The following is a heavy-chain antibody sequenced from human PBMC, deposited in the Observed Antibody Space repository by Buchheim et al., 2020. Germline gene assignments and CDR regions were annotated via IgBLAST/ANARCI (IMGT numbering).Heavy chain of an antibody. CDR1: GGSISSSSYY. J-gene: IGHJ5*02. CDR3: ARDQSFEDGSGYYYPNWFDP. CDR2: IYYSGST. D-gene: IGHD3-22*01. Sequence: QLQLQESGPGLVKPSETLSLTCTVSGGSISSSSYYWGWIRQPPGKGLEWIGSIYYSGSTYYNPSLKSRVTISVDTSKNQFSLKLSSVTAADTAVYYCARDQSFEDGSGYYYPNWFDPWGQGTL. V-gene: IGHV4-39*07.